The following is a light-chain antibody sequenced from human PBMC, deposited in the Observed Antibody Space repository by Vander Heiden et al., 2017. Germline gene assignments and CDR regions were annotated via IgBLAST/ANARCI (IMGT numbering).Light chain of an antibody. V-gene: IGKV1-39*01. J-gene: IGKJ4*01. Sequence: DLQMPQSPSSLSASVGDRVTITCRASQSISSYLNWYQQKPGKAPKLLIYAASSLQSGVPSRFSGSGSGTDFTLTISSLQPEDFATYYCQQSDSNPRTFGEGTKVEIK. CDR2: AAS. CDR1: QSISSY. CDR3: QQSDSNPRT.